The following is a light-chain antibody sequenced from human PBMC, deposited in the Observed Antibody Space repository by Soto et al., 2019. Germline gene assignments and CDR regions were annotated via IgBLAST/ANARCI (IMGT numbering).Light chain of an antibody. Sequence: AIQMTQSPSSLSASVGDRVTITCRASQDIRDDLGWYQQNPGKAPKLLIYTASTLKSGVPSRFSGGGSGTDFTLTISSLQPEDFATYYCLQTYNFPWTFGQGTKVEIK. V-gene: IGKV1-6*01. CDR2: TAS. J-gene: IGKJ1*01. CDR1: QDIRDD. CDR3: LQTYNFPWT.